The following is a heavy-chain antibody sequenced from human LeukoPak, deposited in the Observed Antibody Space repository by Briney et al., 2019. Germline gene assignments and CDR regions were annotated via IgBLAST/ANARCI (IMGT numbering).Heavy chain of an antibody. Sequence: PGGSLRLSCAASGFTFSSYGMHWVRQAPGKGLEWVAFIRYDGSNKYYADSVKGRFTISRDNYKNTLYLQMNSLRAEDTAVYYCAQDSTGGSRGYYFDYWGQGTLVTVSS. CDR1: GFTFSSYG. CDR2: IRYDGSNK. CDR3: AQDSTGGSRGYYFDY. J-gene: IGHJ4*02. D-gene: IGHD2-15*01. V-gene: IGHV3-30*02.